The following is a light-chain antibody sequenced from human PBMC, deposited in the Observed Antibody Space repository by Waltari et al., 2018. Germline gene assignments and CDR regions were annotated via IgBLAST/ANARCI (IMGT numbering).Light chain of an antibody. J-gene: IGLJ2*01. V-gene: IGLV2-8*01. CDR1: SSDVGGYNY. CDR2: EVS. Sequence: QSALTPPPSASGSPGQSVTIPCTATSSDVGGYNYVSWYQQHPGKAPKLMIYEVSKRPSGVPDRFSGSKSGNTASLTVSGLQAEDEADYYCSSYAGSNTVVFGGGTKLTVL. CDR3: SSYAGSNTVV.